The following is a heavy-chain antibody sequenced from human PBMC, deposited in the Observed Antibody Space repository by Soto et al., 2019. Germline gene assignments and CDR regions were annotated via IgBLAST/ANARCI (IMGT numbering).Heavy chain of an antibody. D-gene: IGHD1-1*01. V-gene: IGHV4-31*03. CDR2: IYYSGST. Sequence: PSETLSLTCTVSGGSISSGGYYWSWIRQHPGKGLEWIGYIYYSGSTYYNPSLKSRVTISVDTSKNQFSLKLSSVTAADTAVYYCACWRQTRWDNGRWFDPWGQGTLVTAPQ. CDR3: ACWRQTRWDNGRWFDP. CDR1: GGSISSGGYY. J-gene: IGHJ5*02.